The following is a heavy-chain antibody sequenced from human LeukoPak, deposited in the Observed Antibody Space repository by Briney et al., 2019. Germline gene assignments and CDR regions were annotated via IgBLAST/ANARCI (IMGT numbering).Heavy chain of an antibody. D-gene: IGHD5-18*01. J-gene: IGHJ4*02. CDR2: INHSGST. V-gene: IGHV4-34*01. Sequence: PSETLSLTCAVYGGSFSGYYWSWIRQPPGKGLEWIGEINHSGSTNYNPSLKSRVTISVDTSKNQFSLKLSSVTAADTAVYYCARGLETTPHVDTAMAPGYFDYWGQGTLVTVSS. CDR3: ARGLETTPHVDTAMAPGYFDY. CDR1: GGSFSGYY.